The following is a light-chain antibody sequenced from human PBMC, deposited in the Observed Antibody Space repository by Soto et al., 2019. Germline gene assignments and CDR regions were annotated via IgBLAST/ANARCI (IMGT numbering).Light chain of an antibody. J-gene: IGKJ2*01. CDR2: DAS. Sequence: DIPMTQSPSSLSASVGDRVTITCRASQTISTSLNWYQQKPGKAPRLLIYDASSLLSGVPSRFSGSGSGTDFTLTIASLQPEDFSTYYCQQSDSTPYTFGQGTKVEI. V-gene: IGKV1-39*01. CDR3: QQSDSTPYT. CDR1: QTISTS.